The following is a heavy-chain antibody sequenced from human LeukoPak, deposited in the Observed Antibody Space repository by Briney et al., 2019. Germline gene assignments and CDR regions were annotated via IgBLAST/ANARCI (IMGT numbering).Heavy chain of an antibody. CDR1: GFTFSNYG. D-gene: IGHD1-26*01. V-gene: IGHV3-30*02. CDR2: IRYDGSNK. CDR3: AKDRRGQLLVGGADY. J-gene: IGHJ4*02. Sequence: PGGSLRLSCAASGFTFSNYGMHWVRQAPGKGLEWVAFIRYDGSNKYYADSVKGRFTISRDNSKNTLYLQMNSLRAEDTAVYYCAKDRRGQLLVGGADYWGQGTLVTVSS.